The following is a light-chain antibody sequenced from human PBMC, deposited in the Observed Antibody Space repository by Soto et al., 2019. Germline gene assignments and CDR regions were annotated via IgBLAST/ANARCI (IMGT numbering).Light chain of an antibody. V-gene: IGKV3-15*01. CDR1: QSVTSN. CDR2: GAS. J-gene: IGKJ2*02. Sequence: EIVMTQSPATLSVSPGERAALSCRASQSVTSNLGWYQQKPGQAPRLLFYGASTRATGVPARFSGSGSGTEFTLTISSLQSEDFAVYYCQQYENWHPACTFGQGTKLEIK. CDR3: QQYENWHPACT.